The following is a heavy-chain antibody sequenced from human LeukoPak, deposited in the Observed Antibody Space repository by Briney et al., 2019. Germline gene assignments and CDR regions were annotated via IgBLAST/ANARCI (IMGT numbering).Heavy chain of an antibody. CDR3: VRQISDYYYYYIDV. V-gene: IGHV4-39*01. J-gene: IGHJ6*03. Sequence: SETLSLTCAVSGGFISSSNYYWGWVRQPPGKGLEWIGTIYYSGTTYYSPSLESRVTISEDMSKNQFSLTLRSVTAADTAVYYCVRQISDYYYYYIDVCGVGTPVIVSS. CDR1: GGFISSSNYY. D-gene: IGHD3-10*01. CDR2: IYYSGTT.